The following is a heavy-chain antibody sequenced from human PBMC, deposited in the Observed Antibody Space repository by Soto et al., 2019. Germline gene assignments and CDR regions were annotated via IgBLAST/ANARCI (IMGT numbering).Heavy chain of an antibody. CDR3: AADTYCGGDCYLDY. CDR1: GFTFSSSA. V-gene: IGHV1-58*01. D-gene: IGHD2-21*02. Sequence: QMQLVQSGPEVKKPGTSVRVSCKASGFTFSSSAVQWVRQARGQRLEWIGSIVVGSGNTNYAQKFQERGTIARDMSTTTAYMELSSLRSEDTAVYYCAADTYCGGDCYLDYWGQGTLVTVSS. J-gene: IGHJ4*02. CDR2: IVVGSGNT.